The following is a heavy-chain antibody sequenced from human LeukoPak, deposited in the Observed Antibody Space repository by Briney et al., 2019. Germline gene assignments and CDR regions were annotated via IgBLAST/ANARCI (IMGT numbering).Heavy chain of an antibody. CDR3: ARDPRGIAVAGTGDY. CDR2: ISSSSSYI. J-gene: IGHJ4*02. D-gene: IGHD6-19*01. V-gene: IGHV3-21*01. Sequence: PGGSLRLSCAASGFTFSSYSMNWVRQAPGKGLEWVSSISSSSSYIYYADSVKGRFTISRDNAKNSLYLQMNSLRAEDTAVYYCARDPRGIAVAGTGDYWGQGTLVTVSS. CDR1: GFTFSSYS.